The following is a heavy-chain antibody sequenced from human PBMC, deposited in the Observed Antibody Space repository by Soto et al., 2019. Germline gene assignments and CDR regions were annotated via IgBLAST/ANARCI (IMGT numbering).Heavy chain of an antibody. V-gene: IGHV1-8*01. D-gene: IGHD3-16*01. CDR1: GYTFTSYD. CDR2: MNPNSGNT. J-gene: IGHJ6*03. Sequence: ASVKVSXKASGYTFTSYDINWVRQATGQGLEWMGWMNPNSGNTGYAQKFQGRVTMTRNTSISTAYMELSSLRSEDTAVYSCAGGRASLRCRRWGYMDVWGKGTTVTVAS. CDR3: AGGRASLRCRRWGYMDV.